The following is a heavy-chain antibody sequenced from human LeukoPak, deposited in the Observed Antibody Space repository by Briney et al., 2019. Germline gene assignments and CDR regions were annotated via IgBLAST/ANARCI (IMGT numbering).Heavy chain of an antibody. CDR3: ARGRGSYCFDY. CDR2: INPNSGDT. J-gene: IGHJ4*02. V-gene: IGHV1-2*02. D-gene: IGHD1-26*01. CDR1: GYTFTGYY. Sequence: ASVKVSCKASGYTFTGYYMHWVRQAPGQGLEWMGWINPNSGDTNYARKFQGRVTMTRDTSISTAYMELSRLRSDDTAVYYCARGRGSYCFDYWGQGTLVTVSS.